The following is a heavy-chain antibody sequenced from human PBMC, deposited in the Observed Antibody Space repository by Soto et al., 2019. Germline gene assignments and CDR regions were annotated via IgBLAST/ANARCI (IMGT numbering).Heavy chain of an antibody. Sequence: QVHLVQSGPELKKPGSSVRVSCKASGDTFSSYTINWVRQAPGQGLEWMGRTIPILSMSNYALKFQGRLTITADKSTSTAYMELSSLRSEDTAMYYCATSYGSGSQAFDHWGQGALVTVSS. J-gene: IGHJ4*02. D-gene: IGHD3-10*01. CDR1: GDTFSSYT. CDR2: TIPILSMS. CDR3: ATSYGSGSQAFDH. V-gene: IGHV1-69*02.